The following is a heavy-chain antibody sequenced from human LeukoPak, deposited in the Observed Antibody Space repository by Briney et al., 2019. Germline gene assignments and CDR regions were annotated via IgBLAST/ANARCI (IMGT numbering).Heavy chain of an antibody. CDR3: ARHGGTFDP. V-gene: IGHV4-59*01. CDR2: IYYSGST. J-gene: IGHJ5*02. Sequence: PSETLSLTCTVSGGSISSYYWSWIRQPPGKGLEWIGYIYYSGSTNYNPSLKSRVTISVDTSKNQFSLKLSSVTAADTAIHYCARHGGTFDPWGQGILVTVSS. CDR1: GGSISSYY. D-gene: IGHD1-1*01.